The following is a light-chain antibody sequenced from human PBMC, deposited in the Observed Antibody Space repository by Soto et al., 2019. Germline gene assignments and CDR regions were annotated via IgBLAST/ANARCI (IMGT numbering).Light chain of an antibody. CDR3: QQYDTLKVT. CDR2: DAS. CDR1: QDISND. V-gene: IGKV1-33*01. J-gene: IGKJ3*01. Sequence: DIQMTQSPSSLSASVGGRVTITCQASQDISNDLNWYQQKPGKAPKLLIYDASNLETGVPSRFSGRGYGTDFTFTISSLQPEEFATYFCQQYDTLKVTVGPGTKVDIK.